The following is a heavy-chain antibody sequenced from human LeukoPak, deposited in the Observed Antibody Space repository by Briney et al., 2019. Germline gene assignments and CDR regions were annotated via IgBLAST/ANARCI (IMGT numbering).Heavy chain of an antibody. CDR3: AKSGLNRFDY. CDR1: GFTFSSYT. Sequence: TGGSLRLSCAASGFTFSSYTMNWVRQAPGKGLEWVSSISSSSSSSYIYYADSVKGRFTISRDNSKNPLYLQMNSLRAEDTAVYYCAKSGLNRFDYWGQGTLVTVSS. V-gene: IGHV3-21*04. D-gene: IGHD2-15*01. J-gene: IGHJ4*02. CDR2: ISSSSSSSYI.